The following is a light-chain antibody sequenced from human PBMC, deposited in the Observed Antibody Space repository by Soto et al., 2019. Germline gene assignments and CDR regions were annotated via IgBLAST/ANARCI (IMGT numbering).Light chain of an antibody. J-gene: IGKJ5*01. V-gene: IGKV3-20*01. CDR1: QSISRSF. CDR3: QHYGSSSSIT. Sequence: ETVLTQSPGTLSLSPGERATLSCRASQSISRSFLAWYQQTPGQAPRLLIYGVSSRAADIPDRFSGSGSGTDFTLTISRLEPEDFAVFYCQHYGSSSSITFGQGTRLEIK. CDR2: GVS.